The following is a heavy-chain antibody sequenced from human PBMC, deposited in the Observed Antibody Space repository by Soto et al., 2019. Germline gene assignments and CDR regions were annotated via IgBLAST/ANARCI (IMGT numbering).Heavy chain of an antibody. CDR1: GFTFSSYD. CDR2: ISGSGAST. CDR3: AKGRSYYYYYGVDV. Sequence: GGSLRLSCASSGFTFSSYDMTLVRQSPGKGLEWVSAISGSGASTYYADYVKGRFTISRDNSKSTLYLQMNSLRAEDTALYYCAKGRSYYYYYGVDVWGQGTTVTVS. V-gene: IGHV3-23*01. J-gene: IGHJ6*02.